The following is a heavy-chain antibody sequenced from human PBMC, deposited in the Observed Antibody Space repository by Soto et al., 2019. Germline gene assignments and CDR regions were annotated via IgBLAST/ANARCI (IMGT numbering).Heavy chain of an antibody. V-gene: IGHV1-69*13. CDR3: ARDLGSGWYNY. J-gene: IGHJ4*02. D-gene: IGHD6-19*01. CDR1: GGTFSSYA. CDR2: IIPIFGTA. Sequence: RASVKVSCKASGGTFSSYAISWVRQAPGQGLEWMGGIIPIFGTANYAQNFQGRVTIAADESTNTAYMELSSLRSEDTAVYYCARDLGSGWYNYWGQGTLVTVSS.